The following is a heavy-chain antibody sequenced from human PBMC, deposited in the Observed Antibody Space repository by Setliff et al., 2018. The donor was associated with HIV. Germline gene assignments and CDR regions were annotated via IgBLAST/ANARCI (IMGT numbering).Heavy chain of an antibody. Sequence: SETLSLTCTVSGGSISRYYWSWIRQPAGKGLEWIGRIYPSGNINYNPSLKSRLTMSIDTSKNQFSLKLSSVTATDTAVYYCARDAGPYYGSGPPLEYWGQGIQVTVSS. D-gene: IGHD3-10*01. CDR2: IYPSGNI. CDR1: GGSISRYY. CDR3: ARDAGPYYGSGPPLEY. V-gene: IGHV4-4*07. J-gene: IGHJ4*02.